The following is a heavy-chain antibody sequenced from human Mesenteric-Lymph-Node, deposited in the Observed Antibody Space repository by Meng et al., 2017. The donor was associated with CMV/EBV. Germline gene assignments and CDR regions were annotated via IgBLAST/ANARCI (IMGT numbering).Heavy chain of an antibody. CDR3: ARPRNDAFDV. CDR1: GYSFTTYW. J-gene: IGHJ3*01. Sequence: GESLKISCKASGYSFTTYWIGWVRQMPGKGLEWMGIIYPADSDTRYSPSFQGQVTISADKSISTAYPQWSSLKASDTAMYYCARPRNDAFDVWGHGTMVTVSS. CDR2: IYPADSDT. V-gene: IGHV5-51*01.